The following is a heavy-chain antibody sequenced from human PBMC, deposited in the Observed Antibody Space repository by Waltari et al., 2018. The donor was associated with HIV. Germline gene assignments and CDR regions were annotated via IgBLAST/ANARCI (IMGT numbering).Heavy chain of an antibody. Sequence: QVQLVQSGAEVKKPGSSVKVSCKASGGTFSSYAISWVRQAPGPGLEWMGGIIPIFGTANYAQKFQGRVTITADESTSTAYMELSSLRSEDTAVYYCARLYYDILTGYPLASYGMDVWGQGTTVTVSS. CDR2: IIPIFGTA. J-gene: IGHJ6*02. D-gene: IGHD3-9*01. CDR3: ARLYYDILTGYPLASYGMDV. CDR1: GGTFSSYA. V-gene: IGHV1-69*01.